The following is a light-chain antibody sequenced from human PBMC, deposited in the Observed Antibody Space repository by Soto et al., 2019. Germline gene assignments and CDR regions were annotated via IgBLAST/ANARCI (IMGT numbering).Light chain of an antibody. Sequence: EIVMRHSPATLSVSPRERATLSCRASQSVSSNLAWYQQKPGQAPRLFIYGASSRATGIPVRFSGSGSGTEFTLTISSLQSEDFAVYYCQHDNNWPLTFGQGARLEI. V-gene: IGKV3-15*01. J-gene: IGKJ5*01. CDR2: GAS. CDR3: QHDNNWPLT. CDR1: QSVSSN.